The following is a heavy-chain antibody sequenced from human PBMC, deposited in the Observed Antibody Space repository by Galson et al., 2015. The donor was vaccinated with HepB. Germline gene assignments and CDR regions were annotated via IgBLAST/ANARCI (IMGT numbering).Heavy chain of an antibody. D-gene: IGHD3-3*01. V-gene: IGHV1-18*01. CDR3: ARDPGHTYYDFWSGYYMGDY. CDR1: GYTFTSYG. CDR2: ISAYNGNT. Sequence: QSGAEVKKPGASVKVSCKASGYTFTSYGISWVRQAPGQGLEWMGWISAYNGNTNYAQKLQGRVTMTTDTSTSTAYMELRSLRSDDTAVYYCARDPGHTYYDFWSGYYMGDYWGQGTLVTVSS. J-gene: IGHJ4*02.